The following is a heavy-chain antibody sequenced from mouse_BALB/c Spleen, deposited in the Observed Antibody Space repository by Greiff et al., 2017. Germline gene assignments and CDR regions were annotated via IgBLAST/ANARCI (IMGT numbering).Heavy chain of an antibody. CDR2: IYPGDGDT. Sequence: QVQLQQSGPELVKPGASVKISCKASGYAFSSSWMNWVKQRPGQGLEWIGRIYPGDGDTNYNGKFKGKATLTADKSSSTAYMQLSSLTSVDSAVYFCARSDSAAWFAYWGQGTLVTVSA. CDR3: ARSDSAAWFAY. CDR1: GYAFSSSW. J-gene: IGHJ3*01. V-gene: IGHV1-82*01.